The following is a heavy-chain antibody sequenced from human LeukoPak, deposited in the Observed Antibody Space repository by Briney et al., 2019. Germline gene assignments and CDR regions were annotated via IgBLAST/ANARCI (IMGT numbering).Heavy chain of an antibody. J-gene: IGHJ4*02. V-gene: IGHV1-18*01. CDR3: ARGLISPLDY. CDR1: GYTFSSYG. CDR2: INVSNGNT. D-gene: IGHD2-21*01. Sequence: ASVKVSCKASGYTFSSYGISWVRQAPGQGLEWMGWINVSNGNTNYAQRFQGRVAMTTDTSTSTAYMELRSLRSDDTAVYYCARGLISPLDYWGQGTLVTVSS.